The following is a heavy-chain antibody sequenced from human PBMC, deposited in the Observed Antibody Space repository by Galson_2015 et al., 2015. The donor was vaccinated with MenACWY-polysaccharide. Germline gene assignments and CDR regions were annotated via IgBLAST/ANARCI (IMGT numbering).Heavy chain of an antibody. V-gene: IGHV1-3*01. CDR1: GYTFTSYA. D-gene: IGHD6-13*01. CDR2: INAGNGNT. Sequence: SVKVSCKASGYTFTSYAMHWVRQAPGQRLEWMGWINAGNGNTKYSQKFQGRVTITRDTSASTAYMELSSLRSEDTAVYYCARDSIAAAVNAFDIWGQGTTVTVSS. CDR3: ARDSIAAAVNAFDI. J-gene: IGHJ3*02.